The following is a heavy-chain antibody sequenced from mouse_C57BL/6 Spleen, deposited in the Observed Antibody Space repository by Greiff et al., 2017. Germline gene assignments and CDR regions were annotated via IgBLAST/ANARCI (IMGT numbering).Heavy chain of an antibody. CDR1: GYTFTSYG. CDR3: ARGGNGNYWYFDV. Sequence: LVESGAELARPGASVKLSCKASGYTFTSYGISWVKQRTGQGLEWIGEIYPRSGNTYYNEKFKGKATLTADKSSSTAYMELRSLTSEDSAVYFCARGGNGNYWYFDVWGTGTTVTVSS. D-gene: IGHD2-1*01. V-gene: IGHV1-81*01. CDR2: IYPRSGNT. J-gene: IGHJ1*03.